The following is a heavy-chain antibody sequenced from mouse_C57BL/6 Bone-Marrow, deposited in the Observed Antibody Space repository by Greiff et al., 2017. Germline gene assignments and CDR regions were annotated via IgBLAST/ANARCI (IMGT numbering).Heavy chain of an antibody. J-gene: IGHJ1*03. CDR1: GYTFTDYY. D-gene: IGHD1-1*01. V-gene: IGHV1-19*01. Sequence: VQLQQSGPVLVKPGASVKMSCKASGYTFTDYYMNWVKQSHGKSLEWIGVINPYNGGTSYNQKFKGKATLTVDKSSSTAYMELNSLTSEDSAVYYCARSKYYGSSYVNWYFDVWGTGTTVTVSS. CDR2: INPYNGGT. CDR3: ARSKYYGSSYVNWYFDV.